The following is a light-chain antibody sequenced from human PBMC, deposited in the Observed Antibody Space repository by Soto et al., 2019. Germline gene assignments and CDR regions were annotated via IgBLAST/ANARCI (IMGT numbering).Light chain of an antibody. J-gene: IGKJ1*01. CDR3: QHYNSYSEA. CDR2: KAS. CDR1: QTISSW. V-gene: IGKV1-5*03. Sequence: DIQMTQSPSTLSGSVGDRVTITCRASQTISSWLAWYQQKPGKAPKLLIYKASTLKSGVPSRFRGSGPGTEFTLTISSLQPDDFATNYCQHYNSYSEAFGQGTKVDIK.